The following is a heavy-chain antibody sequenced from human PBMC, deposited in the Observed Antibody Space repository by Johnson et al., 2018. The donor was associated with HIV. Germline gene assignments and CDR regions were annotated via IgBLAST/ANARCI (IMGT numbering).Heavy chain of an antibody. Sequence: EQLVESGGGVVRPGGSLRLSCAASGFTFDDYGMSWVRQAPGKGLEWVSGINWNGGSTSYADSVKGRFTISRDNAKNSLYLQMNSLRAEDTALYYCAREIRITMIKGHGGVAFDIWGQGTMVTVSS. V-gene: IGHV3-20*04. J-gene: IGHJ3*02. D-gene: IGHD3-22*01. CDR1: GFTFDDYG. CDR2: INWNGGST. CDR3: AREIRITMIKGHGGVAFDI.